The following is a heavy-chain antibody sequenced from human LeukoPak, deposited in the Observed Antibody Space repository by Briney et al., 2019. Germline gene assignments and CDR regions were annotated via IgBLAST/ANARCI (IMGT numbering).Heavy chain of an antibody. CDR2: ISSSSSYI. CDR1: GFTFSSYS. Sequence: PGGSLRLSCAASGFTFSSYSMNWVRQAPGKGLEWVSSISSSSSYIYYADSVKGRFTISRDNAKNSLYLQMNSLRAEDTAVYYCARDAGGMVATLFGDYWGQGTLVTVSS. D-gene: IGHD5-12*01. J-gene: IGHJ4*02. V-gene: IGHV3-21*01. CDR3: ARDAGGMVATLFGDY.